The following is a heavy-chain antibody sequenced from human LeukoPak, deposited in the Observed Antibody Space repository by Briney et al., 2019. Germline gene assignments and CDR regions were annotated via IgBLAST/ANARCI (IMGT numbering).Heavy chain of an antibody. Sequence: GGSLRLSCAASGFTFSSYGMHWVRQAPGKGLEWVAFIRYDGSNKYYADSVKGRFTISRDNSKNSLYLQMNSLRAEDTALYYCAKEGGFGYYFYMDVWGKGTTVTVSS. J-gene: IGHJ6*03. D-gene: IGHD3-10*01. CDR3: AKEGGFGYYFYMDV. CDR1: GFTFSSYG. CDR2: IRYDGSNK. V-gene: IGHV3-30*02.